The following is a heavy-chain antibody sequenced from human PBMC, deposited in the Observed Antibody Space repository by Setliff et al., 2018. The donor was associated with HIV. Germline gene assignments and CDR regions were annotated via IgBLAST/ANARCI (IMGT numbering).Heavy chain of an antibody. CDR2: IYYSGST. D-gene: IGHD3-3*01. CDR1: GGSIRSHY. CDR3: ARLRGSYDFSNWFDP. J-gene: IGHJ5*02. V-gene: IGHV4-59*11. Sequence: KPSETLSLTCTASGGSIRSHYWSWIRQPPGKRLEWIGYIYYSGSTNYNPSLKSRVTISVDTAKNQFSLKLSSVTAADTAVYYCARLRGSYDFSNWFDPWGQGTQVTVSS.